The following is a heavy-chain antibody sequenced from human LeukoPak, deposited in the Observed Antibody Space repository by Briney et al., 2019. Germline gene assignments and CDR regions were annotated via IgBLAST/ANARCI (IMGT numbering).Heavy chain of an antibody. J-gene: IGHJ4*02. CDR3: ASPTPPYY. CDR2: IIPILGMT. V-gene: IGHV1-69*04. CDR1: GGTFSSYA. Sequence: EASVKVSCKASGGTFSSYAITWVRQAPGQGLEWMGRIIPILGMTNYTQKFQGRVTITADKSTSTAYMELSSLRSEDTAVYYCASPTPPYYWGQGTLVTVSS.